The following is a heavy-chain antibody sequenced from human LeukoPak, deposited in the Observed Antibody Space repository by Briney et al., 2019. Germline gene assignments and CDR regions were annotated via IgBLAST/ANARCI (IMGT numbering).Heavy chain of an antibody. CDR1: GGSISSYY. CDR2: IYYSGST. J-gene: IGHJ5*02. CDR3: ARRLRYFSWFDP. Sequence: SETLSLTCTVSGGSISSYYWSWIRQPPGKGLEWIGYIYYSGSTNYNPSLKSRVTISVDTSKNQFSLKLSSVTAADTAVYYCARRLRYFSWFDPWGQGTLVTVSS. D-gene: IGHD3-9*01. V-gene: IGHV4-59*01.